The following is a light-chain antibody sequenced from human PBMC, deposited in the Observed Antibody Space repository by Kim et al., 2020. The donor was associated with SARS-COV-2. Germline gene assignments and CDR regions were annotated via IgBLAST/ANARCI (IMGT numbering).Light chain of an antibody. Sequence: QPITSCLTGTSSDVGGYKYVCWYRQQPGTAPNLMIYDVDDRPSGVSDRFSGSKSGNTASLTISGLQAEDEGDYYCSSYTTTDTVVFGGGTQLTVL. CDR2: DVD. CDR1: SSDVGGYKY. CDR3: SSYTTTDTVV. V-gene: IGLV2-14*03. J-gene: IGLJ2*01.